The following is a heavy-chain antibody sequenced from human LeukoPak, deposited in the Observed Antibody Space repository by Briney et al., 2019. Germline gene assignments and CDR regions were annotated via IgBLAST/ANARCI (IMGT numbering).Heavy chain of an antibody. D-gene: IGHD3-22*01. Sequence: GGSLSLSCAAPGFTFSSYAMSWFRRAQGKGLGWVSAISGSGGSTYYADSVKGRFTISRDNSKNTLYLQMNSLKTEDTAVYFCTTVVNHYDSSGYHRFEYWGQGTLVTVSS. CDR3: TTVVNHYDSSGYHRFEY. CDR2: ISGSGGST. J-gene: IGHJ4*02. CDR1: GFTFSSYA. V-gene: IGHV3-23*01.